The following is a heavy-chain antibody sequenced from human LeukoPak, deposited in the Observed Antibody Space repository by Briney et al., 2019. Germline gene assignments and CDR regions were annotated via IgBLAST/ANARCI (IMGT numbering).Heavy chain of an antibody. CDR1: GGTFSSYA. V-gene: IGHV1-69*04. D-gene: IGHD3-10*01. Sequence: ASVKVSCKASGGTFSSYAISWVRQPPGQGLEWMGRIIPILGIANYAQKFQGRVTITADKSTSTAYMELSSLRSEDTAVYYCAGSYGSGSYSGDYWGQGTLVTVSS. CDR2: IIPILGIA. CDR3: AGSYGSGSYSGDY. J-gene: IGHJ4*02.